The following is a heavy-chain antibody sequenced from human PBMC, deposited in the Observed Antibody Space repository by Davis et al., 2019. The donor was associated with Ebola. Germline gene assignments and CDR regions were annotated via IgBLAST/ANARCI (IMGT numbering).Heavy chain of an antibody. CDR1: GGSISSSSYY. Sequence: SETLSLTCTVSGGSISSSSYYWGWIRQPPGKGLEWIGSIYYSGSTYYNPSLKSRVTISVDTSKNQFSLKLSSVTAADTAVYYCARGRGYSYGYHYYYYGMDVWGQGTTVTVS. CDR2: IYYSGST. V-gene: IGHV4-39*07. CDR3: ARGRGYSYGYHYYYYGMDV. J-gene: IGHJ6*02. D-gene: IGHD5-18*01.